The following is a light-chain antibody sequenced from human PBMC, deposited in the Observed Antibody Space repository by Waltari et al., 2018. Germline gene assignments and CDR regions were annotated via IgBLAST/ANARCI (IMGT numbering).Light chain of an antibody. CDR1: QSVSGSY. J-gene: IGKJ2*01. Sequence: ELVLTQSPGPLSLSPGERATLSCRASQSVSGSYLAWYQQKPGQAPRLLIYGASSRAPGVPDRFGGSGSGTDFTLTISRLEPEDFAVYYCQQYGNSPRYTFGQGTKLEIK. CDR2: GAS. CDR3: QQYGNSPRYT. V-gene: IGKV3-20*01.